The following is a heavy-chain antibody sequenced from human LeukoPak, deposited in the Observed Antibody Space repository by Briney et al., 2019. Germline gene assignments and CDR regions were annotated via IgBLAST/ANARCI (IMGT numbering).Heavy chain of an antibody. CDR3: ARQGPYALLALDY. V-gene: IGHV5-51*01. CDR1: GCSFTSYW. J-gene: IGHJ4*02. CDR2: IYPGDSDT. Sequence: GESLKISCKGSGCSFTSYWIGWVRQMPGKGLEWMGIIYPGDSDTRYSPSFQGQVTISADKSISTAYLQWSSLKASDTAMYYCARQGPYALLALDYWGQGTLVTVSS. D-gene: IGHD4-17*01.